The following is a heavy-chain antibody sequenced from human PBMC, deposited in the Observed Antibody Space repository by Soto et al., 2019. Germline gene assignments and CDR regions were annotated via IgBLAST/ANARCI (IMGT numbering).Heavy chain of an antibody. CDR3: ARDLMVRGVAFDYYYGRDV. V-gene: IGHV3-74*01. Sequence: EVPLVESGGGLVQPGGSLRLSCAASGFTFSSYWMHWVRQAPGKGLVWVSRINSDGSSTSYADSVKGRFTISRDNAKNTLYLQMNSLRADDTAVYYCARDLMVRGVAFDYYYGRDVWGQGATVTVAS. D-gene: IGHD3-10*01. CDR1: GFTFSSYW. J-gene: IGHJ6*02. CDR2: INSDGSST.